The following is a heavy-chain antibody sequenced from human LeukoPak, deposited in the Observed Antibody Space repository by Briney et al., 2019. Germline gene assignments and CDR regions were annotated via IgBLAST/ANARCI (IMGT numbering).Heavy chain of an antibody. Sequence: GGSLRLSCAASGFTFSSYEMSWVRQAPGKGLEWVSYISSSGGTVKYADSVKGRFTISRDTAKNSLYLQMNSLRAEDTAVYYCAGDFPHWGQGTLVTVSS. J-gene: IGHJ4*02. CDR2: ISSSGGTV. CDR3: AGDFPH. CDR1: GFTFSSYE. V-gene: IGHV3-48*03.